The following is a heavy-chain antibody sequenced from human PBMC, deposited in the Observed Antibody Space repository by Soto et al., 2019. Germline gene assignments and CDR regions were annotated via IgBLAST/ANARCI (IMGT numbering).Heavy chain of an antibody. Sequence: SETLSLTCTVSGGSISSGGYYWSWIRQHPGKGLEWIGYIYYSGSTYYNPSLKSRVTISVDTSKNQFSLKLSSVTAADTAVYYCARGLSESNYYGSGSYFWFDPWGQGTLVTVSS. J-gene: IGHJ5*02. CDR3: ARGLSESNYYGSGSYFWFDP. CDR2: IYYSGST. V-gene: IGHV4-31*03. CDR1: GGSISSGGYY. D-gene: IGHD3-10*01.